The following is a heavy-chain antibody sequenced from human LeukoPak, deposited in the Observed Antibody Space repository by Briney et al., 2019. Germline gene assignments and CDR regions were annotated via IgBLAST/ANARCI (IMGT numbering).Heavy chain of an antibody. CDR3: ARDPPGLTLGSPGDY. V-gene: IGHV1-18*01. J-gene: IGHJ4*02. CDR2: ISANNGDT. CDR1: GCTFTSYG. Sequence: ASVKVSCKASGCTFTSYGIAWVRQAPGQGLQWMGWISANNGDTSYSQKLQGRVTMTTDTSTNTAYMELRSLTSDDTAVYYCARDPPGLTLGSPGDYWGQGTLVIVSS. D-gene: IGHD3-16*01.